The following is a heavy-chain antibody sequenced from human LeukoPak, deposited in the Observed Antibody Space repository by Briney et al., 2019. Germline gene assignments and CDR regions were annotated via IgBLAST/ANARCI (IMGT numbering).Heavy chain of an antibody. CDR3: AEKGDYKNYDY. Sequence: PGGSLRLSCAASGFTFNSYGMHWVRQAPGKGLEWVSLIWLDGSNKFYGDSVKGRFTISRDNSKNTVYLQMDNLRAEDTAMYFCAEKGDYKNYDYWGQGALVIVSS. CDR1: GFTFNSYG. D-gene: IGHD4-11*01. CDR2: IWLDGSNK. J-gene: IGHJ4*02. V-gene: IGHV3-33*01.